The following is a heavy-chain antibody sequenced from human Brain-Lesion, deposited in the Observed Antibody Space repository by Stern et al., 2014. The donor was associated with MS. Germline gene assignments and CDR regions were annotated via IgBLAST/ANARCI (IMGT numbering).Heavy chain of an antibody. CDR2: IWPGDSET. J-gene: IGHJ4*02. CDR3: ARRGDSSSSGFDY. V-gene: IGHV5-51*01. Sequence: EVQLEESGAEVKKPGESLKISCKGSGYRFTSNWIGWVRQMPGKGLEWMGIIWPGDSETRSSPSFQGQVTISADKSISTAYLQWSSLQASDTAMYYCARRGDSSSSGFDYWGQGTLVIVSS. D-gene: IGHD6-6*01. CDR1: GYRFTSNW.